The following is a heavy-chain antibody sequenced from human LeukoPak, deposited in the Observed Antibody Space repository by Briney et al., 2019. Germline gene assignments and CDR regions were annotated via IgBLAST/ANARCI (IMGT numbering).Heavy chain of an antibody. CDR2: IHYSGST. CDR3: ARGEVQLERHLPWFDP. Sequence: SVTLSLTCTVSGGSISSYYWSWIRPPPGKGLEWLGNIHYSGSTNYNPSLKSRATISVDTSKDQFSLKLSSVTAADTAVYYCARGEVQLERHLPWFDPWGQGTLVTVSS. D-gene: IGHD1-1*01. J-gene: IGHJ5*02. V-gene: IGHV4-59*01. CDR1: GGSISSYY.